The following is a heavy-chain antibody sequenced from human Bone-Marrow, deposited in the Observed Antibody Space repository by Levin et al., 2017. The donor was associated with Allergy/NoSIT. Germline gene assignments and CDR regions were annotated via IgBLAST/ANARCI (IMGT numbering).Heavy chain of an antibody. CDR2: IYHGGTT. V-gene: IGHV4-38-2*01. J-gene: IGHJ4*02. Sequence: SQTLSLTCGVSGHSINSGFYWGWVRQPLGRGLEWIGSIYHGGTTYYNPSLEGRATISFDSNELALKLTSVTASDTAIYYCAALVVVTNRRSFDDWGQGILVTVSS. D-gene: IGHD2-21*02. CDR3: AALVVVTNRRSFDD. CDR1: GHSINSGFY.